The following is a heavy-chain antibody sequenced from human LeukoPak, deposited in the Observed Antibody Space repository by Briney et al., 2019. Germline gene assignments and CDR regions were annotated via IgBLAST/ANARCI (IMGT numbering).Heavy chain of an antibody. CDR3: ARDLRTPDPRGSAYFYYMDV. J-gene: IGHJ6*03. V-gene: IGHV3-21*06. CDR2: ISSSSNYI. Sequence: GGSQRLSCAASGFTFRSYSMNWVRQAPGKGLELVSAISSSSNYIYYADSMKGRFTISRDNAKNSLYLQMNNLRAEDTAVYYCARDLRTPDPRGSAYFYYMDVWGKGTTVTVSS. CDR1: GFTFRSYS. D-gene: IGHD1-26*01.